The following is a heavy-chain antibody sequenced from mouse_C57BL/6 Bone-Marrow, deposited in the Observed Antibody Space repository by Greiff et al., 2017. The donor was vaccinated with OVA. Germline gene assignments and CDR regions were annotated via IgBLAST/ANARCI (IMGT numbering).Heavy chain of an antibody. Sequence: VQLKQSGAELVRPGASVKLSCTASGFNIKDDYMHWVKQRPEQGLEWIGWIDPENGDTEYASKFQGKATITADTSSNTAYLQLSSLTSEDTAIYYCTTSFWGAMDNWGQGTSVTVSS. CDR2: IDPENGDT. CDR3: TTSFWGAMDN. CDR1: GFNIKDDY. V-gene: IGHV14-4*01. J-gene: IGHJ4*01. D-gene: IGHD1-2*01.